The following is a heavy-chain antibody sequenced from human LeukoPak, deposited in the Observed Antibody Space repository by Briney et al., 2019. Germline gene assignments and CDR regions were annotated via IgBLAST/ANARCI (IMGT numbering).Heavy chain of an antibody. V-gene: IGHV3-7*05. Sequence: GGSLRLSCAASGFTFSSYWMSWVRQAPGKGLEWVANIKQDGSEKYYVDSVKGRFTISRDNANNSLYLQMNSLRAEDTAVYYCASRDSYGRIDYWGQGTLVTVSS. CDR2: IKQDGSEK. CDR3: ASRDSYGRIDY. D-gene: IGHD5-18*01. J-gene: IGHJ4*02. CDR1: GFTFSSYW.